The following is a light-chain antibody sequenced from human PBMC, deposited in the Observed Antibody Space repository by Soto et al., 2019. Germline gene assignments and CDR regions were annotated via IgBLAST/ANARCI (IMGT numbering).Light chain of an antibody. CDR2: AAS. V-gene: IGKV1-39*01. CDR1: QSISSY. Sequence: DIQMTQSPSSLSASVGDRVTITCRASQSISSYLNWYQQKPRKAPKLLIYAASSLQSGVPSRFSGSGSGTEFTLTISSLQPVDFATYYCQQSYSTPLTFGGGTKVEIK. CDR3: QQSYSTPLT. J-gene: IGKJ4*01.